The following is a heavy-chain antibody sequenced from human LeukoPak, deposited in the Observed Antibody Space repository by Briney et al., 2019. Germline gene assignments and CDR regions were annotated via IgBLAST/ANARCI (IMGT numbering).Heavy chain of an antibody. Sequence: PSETLSLTCTVSGGSISSYYWSWIRQPPGKGLEWIGYIYYSGSTNYNPSLKSRVTISVDTSKNQFSLKLSSVTAADTAVYYCARRWGVGAYIDYWGQGTLVTVSS. CDR3: ARRWGVGAYIDY. J-gene: IGHJ4*02. CDR1: GGSISSYY. D-gene: IGHD1-26*01. V-gene: IGHV4-59*01. CDR2: IYYSGST.